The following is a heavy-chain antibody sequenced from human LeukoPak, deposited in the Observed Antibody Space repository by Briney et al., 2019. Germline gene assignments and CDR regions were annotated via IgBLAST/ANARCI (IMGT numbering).Heavy chain of an antibody. V-gene: IGHV3-30-3*01. Sequence: GRSLRLSCAASGFTFSSYAMHWVRQAPGKGLEWVAVISYDGSNKHYADSVKGRFTISRDNSKNTLYLQMNSLRAEDTAVYYCARDGEAYCTNGVCPLGGLDYWGQGTLVTVSS. CDR2: ISYDGSNK. CDR3: ARDGEAYCTNGVCPLGGLDY. D-gene: IGHD2-8*01. CDR1: GFTFSSYA. J-gene: IGHJ4*02.